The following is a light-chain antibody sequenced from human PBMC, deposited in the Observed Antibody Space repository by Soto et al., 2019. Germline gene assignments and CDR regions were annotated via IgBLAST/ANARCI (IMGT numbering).Light chain of an antibody. CDR1: QSVSSSY. CDR2: GAS. V-gene: IGKV3D-7*01. J-gene: IGKJ5*01. Sequence: PGERVTLSCSASQSVSSSYLTWYQQKPGQAPRLLIYGASTRATGIPARFSGSGSGTDFTLTISSLQPEDFAVYYCQQRQYWPPITFGQGTRLEIK. CDR3: QQRQYWPPIT.